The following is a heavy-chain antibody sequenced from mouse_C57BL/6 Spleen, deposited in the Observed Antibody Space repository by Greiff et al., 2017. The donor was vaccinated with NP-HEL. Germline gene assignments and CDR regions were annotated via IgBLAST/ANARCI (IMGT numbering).Heavy chain of an antibody. J-gene: IGHJ4*01. CDR3: ARYDYVYYYAMDY. Sequence: QVQLQQSGAELARPGASVKLSCNASGYTFTSYGISWVKQRTGQGLEWIGEIYPRSGNTYYNEKFKGKATLTADKSSSTAYMELRSLTSEDSAVYFCARYDYVYYYAMDYWGQGTSVTVSS. V-gene: IGHV1-81*01. CDR2: IYPRSGNT. CDR1: GYTFTSYG. D-gene: IGHD2-4*01.